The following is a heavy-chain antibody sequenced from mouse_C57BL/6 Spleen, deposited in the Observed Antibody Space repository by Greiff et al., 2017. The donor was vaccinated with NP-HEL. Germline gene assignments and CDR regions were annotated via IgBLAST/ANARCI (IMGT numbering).Heavy chain of an antibody. D-gene: IGHD2-4*01. V-gene: IGHV3-6*01. J-gene: IGHJ3*01. CDR2: ISYDGSN. Sequence: VQLKESGPGLVKPSQSLSLTCSVTGYSITSGYYWNWIRQFPGNKLEWMGYISYDGSNNYNPSLKNRISITRDTSKNQFFLKLNSVTTEDTATYYCAVYYDYEAPFAYWGQGTLVTVSA. CDR3: AVYYDYEAPFAY. CDR1: GYSITSGYY.